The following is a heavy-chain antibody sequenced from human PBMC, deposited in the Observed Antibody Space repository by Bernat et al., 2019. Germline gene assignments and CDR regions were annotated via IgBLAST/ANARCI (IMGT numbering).Heavy chain of an antibody. D-gene: IGHD4-17*01. CDR1: GFTVSSNY. CDR2: IYSGGRT. CDR3: ARETDYGDYYFDY. J-gene: IGHJ4*02. V-gene: IGHV3-53*02. Sequence: EVQLVETGGGLIQPGGSLRLSCAASGFTVSSNYMTWVRQAPGKGLEWVSVIYSGGRTYYADSVKGRLTISRNNSKNTLYLQMNSLRAEETAVYYCARETDYGDYYFDYWGQGTLVTVSS.